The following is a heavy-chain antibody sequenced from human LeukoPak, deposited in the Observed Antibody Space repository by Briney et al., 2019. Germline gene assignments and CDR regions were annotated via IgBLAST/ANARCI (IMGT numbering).Heavy chain of an antibody. V-gene: IGHV4-38-2*01. J-gene: IGHJ5*02. Sequence: PSETLSLTCDVSGYSISSGSYWGWIRQPPGKGLEWIGSVYHSGSTYYEPSLKSRVTISVDTSKNQFSLNLKSVTAADTATYYCAVKRAYTFWFADWGQGTLVTVSS. CDR2: VYHSGST. CDR3: AVKRAYTFWFAD. D-gene: IGHD5-18*01. CDR1: GYSISSGSY.